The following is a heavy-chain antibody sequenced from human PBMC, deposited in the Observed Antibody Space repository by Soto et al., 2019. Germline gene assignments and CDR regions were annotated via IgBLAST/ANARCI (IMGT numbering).Heavy chain of an antibody. Sequence: ESLNISCKGSGYSFTSCWIGWVRQMPGKGLEWMGIIYPGDSDTRYSPSFQGQVTISADKSISTAYLQWSSLKASDTAMYYCAGGGVRGVITRTRDYYGMDVWGQGPLVTVS. J-gene: IGHJ6*02. V-gene: IGHV5-51*01. CDR1: GYSFTSCW. CDR2: IYPGDSDT. CDR3: AGGGVRGVITRTRDYYGMDV. D-gene: IGHD3-10*01.